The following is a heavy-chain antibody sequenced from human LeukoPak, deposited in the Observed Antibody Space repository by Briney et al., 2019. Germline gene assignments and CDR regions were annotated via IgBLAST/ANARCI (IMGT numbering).Heavy chain of an antibody. CDR2: VSSSSSYI. CDR1: GFTFGSYS. D-gene: IGHD6-13*01. CDR3: ARGIRAAAGKAVDV. V-gene: IGHV3-21*01. J-gene: IGHJ6*04. Sequence: GGSLRLSCAASGFTFGSYSMNWVRQAPGKGLEWVSSVSSSSSYIYYADSVKGRFTISRDNAKNSLYLQMNSLRAEDTAVYYRARGIRAAAGKAVDVWGKGTTVTVSS.